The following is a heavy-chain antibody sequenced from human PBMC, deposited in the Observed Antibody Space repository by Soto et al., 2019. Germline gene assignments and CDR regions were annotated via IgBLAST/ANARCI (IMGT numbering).Heavy chain of an antibody. J-gene: IGHJ4*02. D-gene: IGHD6-19*01. V-gene: IGHV3-21*01. CDR1: AFTFSSYA. Sequence: GGSLRLSCAPSAFTFSSYALHWVRQAPGKGLEWVSSISSSSSCIYYADSLKGRFTISRDNAKKSLYLQMNSLRAEDTGVYYCARGSSGPDYWGQGILVTVSS. CDR2: ISSSSSCI. CDR3: ARGSSGPDY.